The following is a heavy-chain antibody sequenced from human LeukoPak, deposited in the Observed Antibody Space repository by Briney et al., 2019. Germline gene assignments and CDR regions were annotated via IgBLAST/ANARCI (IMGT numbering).Heavy chain of an antibody. CDR1: GYSVSSNRVT. CDR3: ARRLTQYDCFDP. CDR2: TYYRSTWYN. Sequence: SQTVSLTCAISGYSVSSNRVTWNWMRQSPSRGLEWLGRTYYRSTWYNDYAVSVRGRITVNPDTSKNQFSLHLNSVTPEDTAVYYCARRLTQYDCFDPWGQGILVTVSS. J-gene: IGHJ5*02. V-gene: IGHV6-1*01. D-gene: IGHD2-2*01.